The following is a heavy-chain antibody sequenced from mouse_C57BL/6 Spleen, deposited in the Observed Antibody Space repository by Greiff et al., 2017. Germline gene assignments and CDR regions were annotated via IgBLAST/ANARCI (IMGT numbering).Heavy chain of an antibody. D-gene: IGHD4-1*01. CDR3: ARSGTRYFDV. CDR1: GYTFTNYW. Sequence: VKLMESGAELVRPGTSVKMSCKASGYTFTNYWIGWAKQRPGHGLEWIGDIYPGGGYTNYNEKFKGKATLTADKSSSTAYMQFSSLTSEDSAIYYCARSGTRYFDVWGTGTTVTVSS. V-gene: IGHV1-63*01. J-gene: IGHJ1*03. CDR2: IYPGGGYT.